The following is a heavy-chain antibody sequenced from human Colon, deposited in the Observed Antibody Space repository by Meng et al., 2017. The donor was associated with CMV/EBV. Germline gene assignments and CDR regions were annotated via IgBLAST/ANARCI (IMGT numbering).Heavy chain of an antibody. CDR1: EYSFTRYW. CDR3: ARQSGSTWHELDY. Sequence: KGSEYSFTRYWIAWVRQMPGKGLEWMGVIYPGDSDTRYIPSFEGQVTISADKSTSTAYLQWSSLKASDTAMYYCARQSGSTWHELDYWGQGTLVTVSS. J-gene: IGHJ4*02. CDR2: IYPGDSDT. V-gene: IGHV5-51*01. D-gene: IGHD6-13*01.